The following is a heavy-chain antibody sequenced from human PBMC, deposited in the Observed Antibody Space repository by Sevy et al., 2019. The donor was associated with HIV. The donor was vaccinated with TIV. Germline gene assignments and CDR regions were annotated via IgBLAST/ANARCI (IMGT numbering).Heavy chain of an antibody. CDR1: GFTFSSYA. CDR3: AKLAYCGGDCYPERAFDI. J-gene: IGHJ3*02. V-gene: IGHV3-23*01. Sequence: GGSLRLSCAASGFTFSSYAMSWVRQAPGKGLEWVSAISGSGGSTYYADSVKGRFTISRDNSKNTLYLQMNSLRAEDTAVYYCAKLAYCGGDCYPERAFDIWGQGTMVTVSS. CDR2: ISGSGGST. D-gene: IGHD2-21*02.